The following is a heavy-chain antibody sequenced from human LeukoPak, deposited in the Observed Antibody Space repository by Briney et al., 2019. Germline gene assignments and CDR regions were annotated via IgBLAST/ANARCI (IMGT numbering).Heavy chain of an antibody. J-gene: IGHJ6*03. Sequence: ASVKVSCKASSYTFTRYGISWVRQAPGQGLEWMGWISGSNGNTNYAQKFQGRVSMTADTSTSTAYMELRSLRSDDTAVYYCARDRVVRGVITYYYYMDVWGKGTTVTVSS. CDR3: ARDRVVRGVITYYYYMDV. CDR2: ISGSNGNT. D-gene: IGHD3-10*01. CDR1: SYTFTRYG. V-gene: IGHV1-18*01.